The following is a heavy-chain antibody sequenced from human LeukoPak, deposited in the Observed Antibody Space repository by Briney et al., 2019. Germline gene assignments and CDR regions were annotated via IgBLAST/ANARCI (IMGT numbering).Heavy chain of an antibody. CDR2: IYTSGST. CDR3: ARGSGSTDDY. Sequence: SQTLSLTCTVSGGSIISSYYWSWIRPPAGKGLEWIGRIYTSGSTNYNPSLKGRVTISVDTSKNQFSLKLSSVTAADTAVYYCARGSGSTDDYWGQGTLVTVSS. CDR1: GGSIISSYY. J-gene: IGHJ4*02. V-gene: IGHV4-61*02. D-gene: IGHD1-26*01.